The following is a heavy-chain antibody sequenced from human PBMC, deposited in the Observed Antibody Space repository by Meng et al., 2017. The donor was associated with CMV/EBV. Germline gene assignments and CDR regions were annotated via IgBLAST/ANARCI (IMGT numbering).Heavy chain of an antibody. D-gene: IGHD3-22*01. J-gene: IGHJ4*02. V-gene: IGHV3-33*01. CDR3: ARGYYDSSGYDY. CDR1: GLTFSSYG. Sequence: CAASGLTFSSYGMHGVRQAPGKGLEWVAVIWYDGSNKYYADSVKGRFTISRDNSKNTLYLQMNSLRAEDTAVYYCARGYYDSSGYDYWGQGTLVTVSS. CDR2: IWYDGSNK.